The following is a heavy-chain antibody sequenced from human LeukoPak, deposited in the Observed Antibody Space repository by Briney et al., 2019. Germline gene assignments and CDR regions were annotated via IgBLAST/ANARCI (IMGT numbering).Heavy chain of an antibody. J-gene: IGHJ4*02. Sequence: ASVKVSCKVSGYTLTELSMHWVRQAPGKGLEWMGIINPSGGSTSYAQKFQGRVTMTRDTSTSTVYMELSSLRSEDTAVYYCARGGIAAAGTGFDYWGQGTLVTVSS. V-gene: IGHV1-46*01. D-gene: IGHD6-13*01. CDR1: GYTLTELS. CDR3: ARGGIAAAGTGFDY. CDR2: INPSGGST.